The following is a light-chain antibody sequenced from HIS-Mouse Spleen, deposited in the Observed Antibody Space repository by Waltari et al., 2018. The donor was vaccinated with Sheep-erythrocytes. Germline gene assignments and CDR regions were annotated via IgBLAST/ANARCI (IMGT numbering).Light chain of an antibody. Sequence: QSALTQPASVSGSPGQSITISCTGTSSDVGSYNLVSLYQQHPGKAPKLMIYEGSKRPSGVSNRFSGSKSGNTASLTISGLQAEDEADYYCCSYAGSSTPWVFGGGTKPTVL. CDR1: SSDVGSYNL. CDR2: EGS. V-gene: IGLV2-23*01. CDR3: CSYAGSSTPWV. J-gene: IGLJ3*02.